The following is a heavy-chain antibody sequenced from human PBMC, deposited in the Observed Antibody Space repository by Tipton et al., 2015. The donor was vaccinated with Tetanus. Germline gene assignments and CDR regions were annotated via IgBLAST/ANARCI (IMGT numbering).Heavy chain of an antibody. CDR1: GLFFKNAW. CDR3: TTSGTVGSGFRVDY. D-gene: IGHD1-26*01. CDR2: IKNKADGGTT. J-gene: IGHJ4*02. Sequence: SLRLSCATSGLFFKNAWMNWVRQAPGKGLEWVGRIKNKADGGTTDYSARVKDRFSISRDDSKDTLFLQMNSLKTGDTAVYYCTTSGTVGSGFRVDYWGRVTLVVVSS. V-gene: IGHV3-15*07.